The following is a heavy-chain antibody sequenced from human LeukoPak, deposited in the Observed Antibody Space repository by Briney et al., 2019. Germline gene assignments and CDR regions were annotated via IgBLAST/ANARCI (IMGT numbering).Heavy chain of an antibody. J-gene: IGHJ6*03. CDR3: AKDRGTRYYMDV. CDR1: GFTFRGYG. V-gene: IGHV3-30*02. Sequence: GGSLRLSCAASGFTFRGYGMHWVRQAPGKGLDWVAFIGYDGNNKYYVDSVKGRFTISRDNSRSTLYLQMNSLRGEDTAVYYCAKDRGTRYYMDVWGKGTTVTVSS. CDR2: IGYDGNNK. D-gene: IGHD3-10*01.